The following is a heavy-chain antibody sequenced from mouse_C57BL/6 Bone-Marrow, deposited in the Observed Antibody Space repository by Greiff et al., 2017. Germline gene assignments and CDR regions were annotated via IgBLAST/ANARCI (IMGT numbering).Heavy chain of an antibody. CDR1: GFTFSSYG. D-gene: IGHD2-3*01. J-gene: IGHJ2*01. CDR2: ISSGGSYT. V-gene: IGHV5-6*01. Sequence: DVHLVESGGDLVKPGGSLKLSCAASGFTFSSYGMSWVRQTPDKRLEWVATISSGGSYTYYPDSVKGRFTISRDNAKNTLYLQMSSLKSEDTAMYYCARQDGYYGYWGQGTTLTVSS. CDR3: ARQDGYYGY.